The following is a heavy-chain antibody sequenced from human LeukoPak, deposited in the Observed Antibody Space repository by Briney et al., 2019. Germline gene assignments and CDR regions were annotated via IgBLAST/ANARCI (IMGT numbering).Heavy chain of an antibody. D-gene: IGHD6-25*01. CDR2: IYDSGST. CDR3: ARKPSGSSRYDY. J-gene: IGHJ4*02. Sequence: SETLSLTCTVSGGSISSYYWTWTRQPPGKGLEWIGFIYDSGSTYYNPSLKSRVTISLDTSKNQFSLKMSSVTAADTAVYYCARKPSGSSRYDYWGQGTLVTVSS. V-gene: IGHV4-59*01. CDR1: GGSISSYY.